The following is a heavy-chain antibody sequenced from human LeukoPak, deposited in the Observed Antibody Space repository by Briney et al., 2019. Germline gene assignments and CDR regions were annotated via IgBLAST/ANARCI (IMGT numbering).Heavy chain of an antibody. CDR2: IYHSGRT. Sequence: SGTLSLTCAVSGGSISSSNWWSWVRQPPGKGLEGIGEIYHSGRTNYNPSLKSRVTISVDKSKNQFSLKLSSVPAADTAVYYCAREKGYCSSTSCYPTRWFDPWGQGTLVTVSS. CDR1: GGSISSSNW. J-gene: IGHJ5*02. D-gene: IGHD2-2*01. CDR3: AREKGYCSSTSCYPTRWFDP. V-gene: IGHV4-4*02.